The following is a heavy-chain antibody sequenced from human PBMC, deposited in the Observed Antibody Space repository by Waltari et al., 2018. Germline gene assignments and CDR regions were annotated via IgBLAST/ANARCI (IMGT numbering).Heavy chain of an antibody. V-gene: IGHV3-15*01. CDR1: GFTFSNAW. J-gene: IGHJ4*02. Sequence: EVHLVESGGGLVKPGGCLGLSCAASGFTFSNAWLNWVRQAPGKGLEWVGRIKSRGDGETTDYAASVKGRFTISRDDSQNTVSIQMNSLRTEDSAVYFCAAGTGKTDLDYWGQGSLVTVSS. CDR2: IKSRGDGETT. CDR3: AAGTGKTDLDY.